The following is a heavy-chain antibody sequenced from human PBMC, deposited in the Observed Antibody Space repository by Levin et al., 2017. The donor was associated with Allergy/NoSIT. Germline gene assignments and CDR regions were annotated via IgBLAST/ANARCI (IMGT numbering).Heavy chain of an antibody. V-gene: IGHV3-20*04. Sequence: GESLKISCAASGFTFDDYGMSWVRQAPGKGLEWVSGINWNGGSTGYADSVKGRFTISRDNAKNSLYLQMNSLRAEDTALYYCARVRGYDILTGYQYYFDYWGQGTLVTVSS. CDR3: ARVRGYDILTGYQYYFDY. D-gene: IGHD3-9*01. CDR2: INWNGGST. CDR1: GFTFDDYG. J-gene: IGHJ4*02.